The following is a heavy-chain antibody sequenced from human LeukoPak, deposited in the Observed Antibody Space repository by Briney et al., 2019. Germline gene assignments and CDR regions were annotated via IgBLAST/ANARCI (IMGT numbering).Heavy chain of an antibody. CDR1: GFTFSSYA. V-gene: IGHV3-30-3*01. Sequence: GGSLRLSCAASGFTFSSYAMHWVRQAPGKGLEWVVVISYDGSNKYYADSVKGRFTISRDNSKNTLYLQMNSLRAEDTAVYYCASMGYGDYGGWRAFDIWGQGTMVTVSS. CDR2: ISYDGSNK. D-gene: IGHD4-17*01. J-gene: IGHJ3*02. CDR3: ASMGYGDYGGWRAFDI.